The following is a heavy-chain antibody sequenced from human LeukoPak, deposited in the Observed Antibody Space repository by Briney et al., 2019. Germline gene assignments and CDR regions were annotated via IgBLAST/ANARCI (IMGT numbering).Heavy chain of an antibody. CDR2: INAGNGNT. CDR1: GYTFTSYA. Sequence: ASVKVSCKASGYTFTSYAMHWVRQAPGQRLEWMGWINAGNGNTKYSQKFQGRVTITRDTSASTAYMELSSLRSEDTAVYYRARSPIAVAGTYWGQGTLVTVSS. V-gene: IGHV1-3*01. J-gene: IGHJ4*02. CDR3: ARSPIAVAGTY. D-gene: IGHD6-19*01.